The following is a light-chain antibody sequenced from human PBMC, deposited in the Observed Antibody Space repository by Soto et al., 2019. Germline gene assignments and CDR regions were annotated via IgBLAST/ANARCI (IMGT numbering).Light chain of an antibody. Sequence: DIQMTQSPSTLSASVGDRVTITCRASQSISDSFAWYQQKPGKDPFLRISDAASLERGVTSRFSGSRSWTEFTLTISSMQPDDFATDYCQQYKGYSRTFGQGTKVDIK. J-gene: IGKJ1*01. CDR2: DAA. V-gene: IGKV1-5*01. CDR3: QQYKGYSRT. CDR1: QSISDS.